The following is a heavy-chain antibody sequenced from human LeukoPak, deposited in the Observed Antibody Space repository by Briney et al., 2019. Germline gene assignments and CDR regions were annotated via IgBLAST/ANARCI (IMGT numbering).Heavy chain of an antibody. CDR1: GYSISSGYY. CDR3: ARHPTYYDILTGYTRPIYYMGV. V-gene: IGHV4-38-2*02. D-gene: IGHD3-9*01. CDR2: IYHSGST. J-gene: IGHJ6*03. Sequence: PSETLSLTCTVSGYSISSGYYWGWIRQPPGKGLEWIGSIYHSGSTYYNPSLKSRATISVDTSKNQFSLKLSSVTAADTAVYYCARHPTYYDILTGYTRPIYYMGVWGKGTTVTISS.